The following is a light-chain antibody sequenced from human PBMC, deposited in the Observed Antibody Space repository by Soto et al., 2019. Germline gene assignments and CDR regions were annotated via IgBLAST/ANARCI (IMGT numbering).Light chain of an antibody. CDR3: QQYHSYYPWT. J-gene: IGKJ1*01. V-gene: IGKV1-5*01. Sequence: DIQMTQSPSTLSASVGDRLTITCRASQSISSWLAWYQQKPGKPPKLLIYDASSLESGVPSRFSGSGSGTDFSLTITSQQPDDSATYYCQQYHSYYPWTFGQGTKVEIE. CDR2: DAS. CDR1: QSISSW.